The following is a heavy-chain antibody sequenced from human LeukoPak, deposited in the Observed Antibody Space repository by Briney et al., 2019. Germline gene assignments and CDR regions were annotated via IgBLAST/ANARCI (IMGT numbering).Heavy chain of an antibody. D-gene: IGHD3-22*01. Sequence: PSGTLSLTCTVSGGSISSYYWSWIRQPPGKGLEWIGYIYYSGSTNYNPSVKSRGTISVDTSKNQFSLKLSSVTAADTAVYFCAREGDSSGYFGYWGEGTLGTVSS. CDR3: AREGDSSGYFGY. J-gene: IGHJ4*02. CDR1: GGSISSYY. V-gene: IGHV4-59*01. CDR2: IYYSGST.